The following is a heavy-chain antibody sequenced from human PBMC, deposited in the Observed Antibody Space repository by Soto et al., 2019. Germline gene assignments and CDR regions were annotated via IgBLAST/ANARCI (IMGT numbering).Heavy chain of an antibody. CDR1: GFTFSSYA. V-gene: IGHV3-23*01. D-gene: IGHD5-18*01. Sequence: EVPLLESVGGLVQPGGSLRLSCAASGFTFSSYAMSWVRQAPGKGLEWVSAISGSGGSTYYADSVKGRFTISRDNSKNTLHLKMNSLRAEDTAVYYCVPYGYLRNFDYWGQGTLVTVSS. J-gene: IGHJ4*02. CDR2: ISGSGGST. CDR3: VPYGYLRNFDY.